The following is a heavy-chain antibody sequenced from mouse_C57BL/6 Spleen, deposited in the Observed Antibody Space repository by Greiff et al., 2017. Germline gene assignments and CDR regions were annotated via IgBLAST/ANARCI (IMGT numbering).Heavy chain of an antibody. Sequence: EVQLQQSGPELVKPGASVKISCKASGYTFTDYYMNWVKQSHGKSLEWIGDINPNNGGASYNQKFKGKATLTVDKSSSTAYMQRRSLTSEYSAVYYCARRITTVVSPFDYWGQGTTLTVSS. V-gene: IGHV1-26*01. CDR2: INPNNGGA. D-gene: IGHD1-1*01. CDR1: GYTFTDYY. J-gene: IGHJ2*01. CDR3: ARRITTVVSPFDY.